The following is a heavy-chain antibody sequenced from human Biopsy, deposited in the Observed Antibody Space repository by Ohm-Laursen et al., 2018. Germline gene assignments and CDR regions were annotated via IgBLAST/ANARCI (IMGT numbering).Heavy chain of an antibody. Sequence: SVKVSCKASGYSFTSYYMHWVRQAPGHGLGWMGMINPSGSTTSYPQIFQGRVTMTRDTSKSTVYIELSSLRSADTAVYFCARNTGWYGDLYYFDYWGQGTLVTVSS. J-gene: IGHJ4*02. CDR3: ARNTGWYGDLYYFDY. CDR1: GYSFTSYY. V-gene: IGHV1-46*01. D-gene: IGHD6-19*01. CDR2: INPSGSTT.